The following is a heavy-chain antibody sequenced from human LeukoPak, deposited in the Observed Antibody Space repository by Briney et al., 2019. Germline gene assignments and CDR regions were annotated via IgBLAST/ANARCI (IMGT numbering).Heavy chain of an antibody. CDR1: GYTFTSYG. V-gene: IGHV1-18*01. CDR2: NSAYNGNT. J-gene: IGHJ6*02. D-gene: IGHD6-13*01. Sequence: ASVKVSCKASGYTFTSYGISWVRQAPGQGLEWMGWNSAYNGNTNYAQKLQGRVTMTTDTSTSTAYMELRSLRSDDTAVYYCARSNGSSRKYYYYYGMDVWGQGTTVTVSS. CDR3: ARSNGSSRKYYYYYGMDV.